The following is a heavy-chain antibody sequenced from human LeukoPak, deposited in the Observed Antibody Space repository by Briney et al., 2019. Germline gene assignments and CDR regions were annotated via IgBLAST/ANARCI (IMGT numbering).Heavy chain of an antibody. CDR2: ISDTGGNT. J-gene: IGHJ4*02. CDR1: GFTFSSYA. Sequence: QPGGSLRLSCAASGFTFSSYAMSWVRQAPGKGLEWVSSISDTGGNTYYADSVKGRFTISRDNSKNTLYLQMNSLRAEDTAVYFCAKDSASYGRFDYWGQGTLVTVSS. D-gene: IGHD5-18*01. CDR3: AKDSASYGRFDY. V-gene: IGHV3-23*01.